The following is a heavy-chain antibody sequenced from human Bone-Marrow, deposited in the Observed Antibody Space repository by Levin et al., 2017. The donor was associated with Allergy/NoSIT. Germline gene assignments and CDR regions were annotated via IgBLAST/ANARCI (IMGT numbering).Heavy chain of an antibody. V-gene: IGHV4-31*03. J-gene: IGHJ3*02. CDR2: VSHSGIT. Sequence: SQTLSLTCTVSGGPISSGVYFWSWIRQLPGKGLEWIGYVSHSGITFYNQSLKSRVTISGDTSKNLFSLNLSSVTAADTAVYYCARDIAIFGVVLAVNDAFDIWGQGTMVTVSS. D-gene: IGHD3-3*01. CDR1: GGPISSGVYF. CDR3: ARDIAIFGVVLAVNDAFDI.